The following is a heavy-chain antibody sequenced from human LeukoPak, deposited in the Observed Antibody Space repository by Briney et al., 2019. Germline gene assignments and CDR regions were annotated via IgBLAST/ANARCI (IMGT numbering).Heavy chain of an antibody. CDR1: GFTFDDYA. J-gene: IGHJ4*02. D-gene: IGHD1-7*01. Sequence: GGSLRLSCAASGFTFDDYAMHWVRQAPGKGLEWVSLISGDGGSTYYADSVKGRFTISRDNSKNSLYLQMNSPRTEDTALYYCAKDIFNWNYGDYWGQGTLVTVSS. CDR2: ISGDGGST. CDR3: AKDIFNWNYGDY. V-gene: IGHV3-43*02.